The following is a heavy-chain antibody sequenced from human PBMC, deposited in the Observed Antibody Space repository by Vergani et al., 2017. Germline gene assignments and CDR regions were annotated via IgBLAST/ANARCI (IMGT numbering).Heavy chain of an antibody. Sequence: QVQLQESGPGLVKPSQTLSLPCTVSGGSISSYYWSWIRQPPGKGLEWIGYIYYSGSTNYNPSLKSRVTISVDTSKNQFSLKLSSVTAADTAVYYCARELPPTDSSSWYPFDYWGQGTLVPVSS. J-gene: IGHJ4*02. CDR2: IYYSGST. CDR3: ARELPPTDSSSWYPFDY. CDR1: GGSISSYY. V-gene: IGHV4-59*01. D-gene: IGHD6-13*01.